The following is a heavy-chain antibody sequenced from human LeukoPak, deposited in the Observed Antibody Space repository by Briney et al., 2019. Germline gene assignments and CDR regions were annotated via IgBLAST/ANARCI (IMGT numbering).Heavy chain of an antibody. V-gene: IGHV4-59*01. Sequence: SETLSLTCTVSGGSISSYYWSWIQQPPGKGLEWIGYIYYSGSTNYNPSLKSRVTISVDTSKNQFSLKLSSVTAADTAVYYCARDNVAAGSNWFDPWGQGTLVTVSS. CDR1: GGSISSYY. D-gene: IGHD6-13*01. CDR2: IYYSGST. CDR3: ARDNVAAGSNWFDP. J-gene: IGHJ5*02.